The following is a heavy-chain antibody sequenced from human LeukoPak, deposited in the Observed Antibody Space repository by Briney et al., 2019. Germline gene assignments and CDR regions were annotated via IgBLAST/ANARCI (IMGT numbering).Heavy chain of an antibody. D-gene: IGHD5-12*01. CDR1: GGSFSGYY. Sequence: SETLSLTCAVYGGSFSGYYWSWIRQPPGKGLEWIGEINHSGSTNYNPSLKSRVTISVDTSKNQFSLKLSSVTAADTAVYYCARIRNSGYVFDYWGQGTLVTVSP. J-gene: IGHJ4*02. CDR3: ARIRNSGYVFDY. V-gene: IGHV4-34*01. CDR2: INHSGST.